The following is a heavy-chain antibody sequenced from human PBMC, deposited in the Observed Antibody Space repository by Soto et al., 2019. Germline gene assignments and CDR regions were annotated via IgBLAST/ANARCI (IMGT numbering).Heavy chain of an antibody. CDR3: VLDKIPAHPDYFDS. D-gene: IGHD6-6*01. Sequence: GGSLRLSCAASGFTVSSNYMSWVRQAPGKGLEWLSVIYTDDSTYYADSVKGRFTISRHNSKNTLYLQMTSLRPEDTAMYYCVLDKIPAHPDYFDSWGQGTPVTVSS. CDR1: GFTVSSNY. CDR2: IYTDDST. J-gene: IGHJ4*02. V-gene: IGHV3-53*04.